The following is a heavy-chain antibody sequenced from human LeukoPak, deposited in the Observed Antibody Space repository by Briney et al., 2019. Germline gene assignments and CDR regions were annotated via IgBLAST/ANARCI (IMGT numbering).Heavy chain of an antibody. D-gene: IGHD5-18*01. CDR1: GDSVSSNSAT. CDR2: TYYRSKWYN. J-gene: IGHJ3*01. Sequence: SQTLSLTCAISGDSVSSNSATWNWIRPSPSRGLEWLGRTYYRSKWYNDYAVSVKSRITINPDTSKNQFSMQLNSVTTDDTALYYCARGRYSTRGGFDFWGQGTMVTVSS. CDR3: ARGRYSTRGGFDF. V-gene: IGHV6-1*01.